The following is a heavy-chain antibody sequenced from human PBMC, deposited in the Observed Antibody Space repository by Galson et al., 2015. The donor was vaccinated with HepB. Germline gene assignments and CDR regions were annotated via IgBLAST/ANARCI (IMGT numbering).Heavy chain of an antibody. CDR1: GDSVSSSSAA. CDR3: VREGHRYSGGYSLDY. CDR2: TYYRSKWSN. Sequence: CAISGDSVSSSSAAWNWIRQSPSRGLEWLGRTYYRSKWSNDYAVSVKSRITIKSDTSKNQFSLQLNSVAPEDTAVYYCVREGHRYSGGYSLDYWGQGTLVTVSS. J-gene: IGHJ4*02. D-gene: IGHD1-26*01. V-gene: IGHV6-1*01.